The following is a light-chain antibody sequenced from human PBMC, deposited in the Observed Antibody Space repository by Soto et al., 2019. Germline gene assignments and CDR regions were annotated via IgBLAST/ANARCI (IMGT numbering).Light chain of an antibody. CDR3: GSYTSSKSLL. CDR1: SSDVGGYNY. V-gene: IGLV2-14*01. J-gene: IGLJ2*01. CDR2: DVS. Sequence: QSALTQPASVSGSPGQSITISCTGTSSDVGGYNYVSWYQQHPGKAPKLMIYDVSNRPSGVSNRFSGSKSGNTASLTISGLQGDDEADDYGGSYTSSKSLLFRGGTKLTVL.